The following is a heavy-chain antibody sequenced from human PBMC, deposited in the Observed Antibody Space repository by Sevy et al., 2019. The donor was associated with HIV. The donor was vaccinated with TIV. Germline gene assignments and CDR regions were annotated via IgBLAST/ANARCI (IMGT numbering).Heavy chain of an antibody. CDR2: ISAYNGNT. V-gene: IGHV1-18*01. Sequence: ASVKVSCKASGYTFTSYGISWARQAPGQGLEWMGWISAYNGNTNYTQKLQARVTMTTDTSTSTANMELRSLRSDDTAVYYCARAGYYSGFYDILTGLDYWGQGTLVTVSS. D-gene: IGHD3-9*01. CDR1: GYTFTSYG. CDR3: ARAGYYSGFYDILTGLDY. J-gene: IGHJ4*02.